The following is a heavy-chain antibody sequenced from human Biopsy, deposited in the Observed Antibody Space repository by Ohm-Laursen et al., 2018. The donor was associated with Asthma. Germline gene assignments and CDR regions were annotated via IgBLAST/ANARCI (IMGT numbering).Heavy chain of an antibody. CDR1: GGTFNTYV. CDR2: INSVFGTT. CDR3: ARKAGSCMSRTCYSLDF. J-gene: IGHJ4*02. V-gene: IGHV1-69*01. Sequence: SSVKVSCKSLGGTFNTYVIGWVRQAPGQGLEWMGGINSVFGTTTYPQKFQYRVTITADDSTSTVYMELSSLRSEDTAVYYCARKAGSCMSRTCYSLDFWGQGTLVTVSS. D-gene: IGHD2-15*01.